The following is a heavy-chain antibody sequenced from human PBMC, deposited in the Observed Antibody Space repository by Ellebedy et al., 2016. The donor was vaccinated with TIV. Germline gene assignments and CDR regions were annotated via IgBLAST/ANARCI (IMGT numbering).Heavy chain of an antibody. J-gene: IGHJ5*02. CDR2: ISSSSSTI. CDR3: ARVRDYDSSGYYYRVPNWFDP. CDR1: GFTFSSYS. D-gene: IGHD3-22*01. V-gene: IGHV3-48*04. Sequence: GGSLRLXXAASGFTFSSYSMNWVRQAPGKGLEWVSYISSSSSTIYYADSVKGRFTISRDNAKNSLYLQMNSLRAEDTAVYYCARVRDYDSSGYYYRVPNWFDPWGQGTLVTVSS.